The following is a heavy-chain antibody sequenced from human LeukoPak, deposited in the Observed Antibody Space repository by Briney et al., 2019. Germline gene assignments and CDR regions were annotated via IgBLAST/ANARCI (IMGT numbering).Heavy chain of an antibody. CDR3: ARVTIHYYGLYGMDV. D-gene: IGHD3-3*01. V-gene: IGHV4-59*12. J-gene: IGHJ6*02. CDR1: GGSISSYY. CDR2: IYYSGST. Sequence: PSETLSLTCTVSGGSISSYYWSWIRQPPGKGLEWIGYIYYSGSTNYNPSLKSRVTMSVDTSKNQISLKLRSVTAADTAVYYCARVTIHYYGLYGMDVWGQGTTVTVSS.